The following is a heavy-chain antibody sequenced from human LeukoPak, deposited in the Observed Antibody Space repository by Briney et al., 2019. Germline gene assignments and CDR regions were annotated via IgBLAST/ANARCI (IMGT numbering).Heavy chain of an antibody. Sequence: ASVKVSCKASGYSFNSHYIHWVRQAPGQGLEWMGIMKLIDGRTYYAQKFQGRVTMTRDTSTSTVYMELSSLRSEDTALYYCARIQDSGNSDFWGQGTLVTVSS. J-gene: IGHJ4*02. CDR2: MKLIDGRT. V-gene: IGHV1-46*02. D-gene: IGHD6-13*01. CDR1: GYSFNSHY. CDR3: ARIQDSGNSDF.